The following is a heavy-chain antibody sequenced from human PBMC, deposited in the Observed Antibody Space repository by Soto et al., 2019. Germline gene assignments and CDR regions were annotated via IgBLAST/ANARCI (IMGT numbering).Heavy chain of an antibody. J-gene: IGHJ5*02. CDR2: IYSSGST. Sequence: QLQLQESGPGLVKPSATLSLNCTVSGGAISSSSYYWGWIRQPPGKGLEWIGSIYSSGSTYYNPSLMSRVTIPVETANNQFSLKLSSVPVADTAVYHCARLPGSLDYDFWSGDTLILPNWFDPWGQGTLVTVSS. D-gene: IGHD3-3*01. CDR1: GGAISSSSYY. V-gene: IGHV4-39*01. CDR3: ARLPGSLDYDFWSGDTLILPNWFDP.